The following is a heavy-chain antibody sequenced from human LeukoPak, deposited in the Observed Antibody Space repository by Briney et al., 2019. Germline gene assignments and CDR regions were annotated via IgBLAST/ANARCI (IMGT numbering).Heavy chain of an antibody. V-gene: IGHV3-21*04. D-gene: IGHD3-10*01. CDR3: ARDEGSSGSYNDY. Sequence: KPGGSLRLSCAASGFTLSSYIMNWVRQAPGKGLECISYISSSSAYIYYADSVKGRFTTSRDNAKNSLYLQMNSLRAEDTALYYCARDEGSSGSYNDYWGQGTLVTVSS. CDR2: ISSSSAYI. J-gene: IGHJ4*02. CDR1: GFTLSSYI.